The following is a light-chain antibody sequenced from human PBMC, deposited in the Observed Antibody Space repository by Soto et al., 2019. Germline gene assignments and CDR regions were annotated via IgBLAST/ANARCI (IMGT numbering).Light chain of an antibody. CDR1: HSVSSD. J-gene: IGKJ4*01. CDR2: HAS. V-gene: IGKV3-11*01. Sequence: EIVLTQSPATLSLSPGERATLSCRASHSVSSDLLWYQQKPGQSPRLLISHASNRATGIPARFSGSGSGTDFTLTISSLEPEDFAVYFCQQRNIWPLTVGGGTMVEIK. CDR3: QQRNIWPLT.